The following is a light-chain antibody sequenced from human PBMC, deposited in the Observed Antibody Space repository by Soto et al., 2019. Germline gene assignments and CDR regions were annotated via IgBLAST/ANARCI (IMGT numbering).Light chain of an antibody. CDR2: DAS. CDR3: QQRSTWPPLT. Sequence: EIVLTQSPATLSLSPGERATLSCRASQSVSSYLAWYQQKPGQAPRLLIYDASNMATGIPARFSGSGSGTDFPLTISSLEPEDSAVYDCQQRSTWPPLTFGGGTKVEIK. J-gene: IGKJ4*01. CDR1: QSVSSY. V-gene: IGKV3-11*01.